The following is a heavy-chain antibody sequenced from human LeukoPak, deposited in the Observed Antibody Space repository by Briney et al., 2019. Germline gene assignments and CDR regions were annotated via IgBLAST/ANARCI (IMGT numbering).Heavy chain of an antibody. J-gene: IGHJ4*02. V-gene: IGHV3-30*18. Sequence: GGSLRLSCAVSGFTFHYWMAWVRQVPGRELEWVSGISYDGSTKYYADSVKGRFTISRDDSKNTLFLQMNSLRVEDTAIYYCAKDLTPSRAFDYWGQGTLVTVSS. CDR2: ISYDGSTK. CDR1: GFTFHYW. CDR3: AKDLTPSRAFDY. D-gene: IGHD1-14*01.